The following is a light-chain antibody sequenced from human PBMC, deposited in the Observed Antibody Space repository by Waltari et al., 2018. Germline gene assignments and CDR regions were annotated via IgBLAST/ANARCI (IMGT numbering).Light chain of an antibody. CDR3: QVWDSTTDHWV. V-gene: IGLV3-21*04. CDR1: NIGAKS. CDR2: DDT. Sequence: SYVLTQPPSVSVAPGETARLLCGGNNIGAKSLHCYQQKPGQAPVLVIWDDTDRPSGIQERITGTNAGNTAARTISRGEVGDEADYYCQVWDSTTDHWVFGGGTRLTVL. J-gene: IGLJ3*02.